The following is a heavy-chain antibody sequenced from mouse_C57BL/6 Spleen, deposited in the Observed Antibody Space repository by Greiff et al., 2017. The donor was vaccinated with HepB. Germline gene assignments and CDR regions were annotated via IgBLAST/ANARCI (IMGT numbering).Heavy chain of an antibody. CDR1: GYTFTDYY. CDR3: ARREASYYYGSSFMDY. J-gene: IGHJ4*01. Sequence: QVQLKQSGAELVRPGASVKLSCKASGYTFTDYYINWVKQRPGQGLEWIARIYPGSGNTYYNEKFKGKATLTAEKSSSTAYMQLSSLTSEDSAVYFCARREASYYYGSSFMDYWGQGTSVTVSS. CDR2: IYPGSGNT. V-gene: IGHV1-76*01. D-gene: IGHD1-1*01.